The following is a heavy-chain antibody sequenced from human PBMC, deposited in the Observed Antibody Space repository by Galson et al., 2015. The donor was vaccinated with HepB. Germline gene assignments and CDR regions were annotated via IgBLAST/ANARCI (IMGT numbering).Heavy chain of an antibody. CDR2: ISSDGTFK. J-gene: IGHJ4*02. V-gene: IGHV3-30*18. D-gene: IGHD6-13*01. CDR1: GFGFTFSNYG. Sequence: SLRLSCAAAGFGFTFSNYGMHWVRQAPGKGREWVAAISSDGTFKKYADSVRGRFTMSRDNAKSTLYLQMYSLRTEDTAIYYCAKGYSGSWLGYFDSWGQGTLVSVSS. CDR3: AKGYSGSWLGYFDS.